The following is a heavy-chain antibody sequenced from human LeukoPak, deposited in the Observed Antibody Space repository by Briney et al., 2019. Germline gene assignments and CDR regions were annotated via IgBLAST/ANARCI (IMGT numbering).Heavy chain of an antibody. CDR3: ASASGRPVDY. J-gene: IGHJ4*02. V-gene: IGHV3-7*01. D-gene: IGHD3-10*01. Sequence: GSLRLSCAASGFTFSSYWVSWVRQAPGKGLEWVANIKQDGSEKYYVDSVKGRFTISRDNAKNSLYLQMNSLRAEDTAVYYCASASGRPVDYWGQGTLVTVSS. CDR2: IKQDGSEK. CDR1: GFTFSSYW.